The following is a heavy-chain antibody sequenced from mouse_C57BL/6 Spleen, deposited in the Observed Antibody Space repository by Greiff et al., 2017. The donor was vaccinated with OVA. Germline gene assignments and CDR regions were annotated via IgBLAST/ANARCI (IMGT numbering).Heavy chain of an antibody. Sequence: VQLQQPGAELVRPGSSVKLSCKASGYTFTSYWMDWVKQRPGQGLEWIGNIYPSDSETHYNQKFKDKATLTVDKSSSTAYMQLSSLTSEDSAVYYCARSDDYGYYAMDYWGQGTSVTVSS. CDR3: ARSDDYGYYAMDY. CDR2: IYPSDSET. J-gene: IGHJ4*01. D-gene: IGHD2-4*01. CDR1: GYTFTSYW. V-gene: IGHV1-61*01.